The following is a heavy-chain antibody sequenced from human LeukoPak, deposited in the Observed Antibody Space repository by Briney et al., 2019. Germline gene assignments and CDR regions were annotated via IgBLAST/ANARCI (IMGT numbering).Heavy chain of an antibody. V-gene: IGHV3-23*01. CDR2: ISGSGGST. CDR1: GFTFSSYA. J-gene: IGHJ6*02. D-gene: IGHD4-17*01. Sequence: GGSLRLSCAASGFTFSSYAMSWVRQAPGKGLEWVSAISGSGGSTYYADSVKGRFTISRDNSKNTLYLQMNSLRAEDTAVYYCARDEVDYGERDSYYYGVDVRGQGTTVTVSS. CDR3: ARDEVDYGERDSYYYGVDV.